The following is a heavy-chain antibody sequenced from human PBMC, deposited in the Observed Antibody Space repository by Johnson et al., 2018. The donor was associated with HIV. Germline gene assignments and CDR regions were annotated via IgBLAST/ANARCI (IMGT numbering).Heavy chain of an antibody. Sequence: QEKLVESGGGVVQPGRSLRLSCAASGFTFSSYAMHWVRQAPGKGLEWVAVISYDGSNKYYADSVKGRFTISRDNSKNTLYLQMTSLRAEDTAVYYCARGGKRVMAAFDIWGQGTMVTVSS. CDR3: ARGGKRVMAAFDI. V-gene: IGHV3-30-3*01. CDR2: ISYDGSNK. CDR1: GFTFSSYA. D-gene: IGHD3-16*01. J-gene: IGHJ3*02.